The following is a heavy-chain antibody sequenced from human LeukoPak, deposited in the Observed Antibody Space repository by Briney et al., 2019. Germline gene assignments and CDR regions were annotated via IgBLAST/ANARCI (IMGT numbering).Heavy chain of an antibody. V-gene: IGHV4-39*07. D-gene: IGHD6-19*01. J-gene: IGHJ4*02. CDR3: ARALSSGWYYFDY. CDR1: GGSISRSSYY. CDR2: IYYSGST. Sequence: NPSETLSLTCTVSGGSISRSSYYWGWIRQPPGKGLEWIGSIYYSGSTYYNPSLKSRVTISGDTSKNQFSLKLSSVTAADTAVYYCARALSSGWYYFDYWGQGTLVTVSS.